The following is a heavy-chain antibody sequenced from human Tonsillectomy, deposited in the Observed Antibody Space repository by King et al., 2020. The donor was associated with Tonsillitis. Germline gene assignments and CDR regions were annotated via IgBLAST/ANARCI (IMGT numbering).Heavy chain of an antibody. CDR3: ARDWGTVDF. CDR2: ISAHNGNT. CDR1: GYNFTNYG. Sequence: LVQSGAEVKKPGASVKVSCKAYGYNFTNYGISWVRQAPGQGLEWMGWISAHNGNTIYAQRLQGRVTMTTDTSATTAYMEMRSLRSDDTAVYYCARDWGTVDFWGRGTLLTVSS. J-gene: IGHJ2*01. V-gene: IGHV1-18*04. D-gene: IGHD3-16*01.